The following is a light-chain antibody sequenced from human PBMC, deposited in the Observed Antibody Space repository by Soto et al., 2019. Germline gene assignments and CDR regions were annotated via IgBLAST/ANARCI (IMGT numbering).Light chain of an antibody. CDR1: QGISSY. Sequence: DIQLTQSPSFLSASVGDRVTITCRASQGISSYLAWYQQKPGEAPKLLIYAASTLQRGVPSRFSGSGSETEFTLTISSLQPDDFAPYYGQQPTYYPHLSSAPGTKVDIK. V-gene: IGKV1-9*01. J-gene: IGKJ3*01. CDR2: AAS. CDR3: QQPTYYPHLS.